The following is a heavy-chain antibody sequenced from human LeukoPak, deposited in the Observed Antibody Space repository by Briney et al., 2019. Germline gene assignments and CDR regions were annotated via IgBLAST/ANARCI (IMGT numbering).Heavy chain of an antibody. CDR2: IYYSGST. D-gene: IGHD1-26*01. Sequence: PSETLSLTCTVSGGSISSYYWSWIRQPPGKGLEWIGYIYYSGSTNYNPSLKSRVTISVDTSKNQFSLKLSSVTAADTAVYYCASSGSHHDYYYYYMDVWGKGTTVTVSS. CDR1: GGSISSYY. V-gene: IGHV4-59*01. J-gene: IGHJ6*03. CDR3: ASSGSHHDYYYYYMDV.